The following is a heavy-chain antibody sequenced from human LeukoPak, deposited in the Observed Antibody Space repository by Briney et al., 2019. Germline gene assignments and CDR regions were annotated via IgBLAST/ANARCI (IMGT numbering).Heavy chain of an antibody. CDR2: IYNDDRT. J-gene: IGHJ3*02. V-gene: IGHV3-53*01. CDR3: ARITSGIYYGDAFHI. CDR1: GFIVSTNY. D-gene: IGHD1-26*01. Sequence: GGSLRLSCVASGFIVSTNYMGWARQAPGKGLEWVSVIYNDDRTYFADSVKGRFAISRDNSKNSLYLQMNSLRAGDTAVYYCARITSGIYYGDAFHIWGQGTLVTVSS.